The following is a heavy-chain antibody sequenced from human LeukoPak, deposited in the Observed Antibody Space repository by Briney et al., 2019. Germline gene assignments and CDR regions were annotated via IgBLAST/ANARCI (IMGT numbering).Heavy chain of an antibody. CDR2: KDYSGSA. V-gene: IGHV4-59*01. Sequence: SETLSLTCTVSGGSISRYYWSWIRQPPGKGLEWIGYKDYSGSANYNRSLKSRVTISVDTSKNQFSLKLSSVTAADTAVYYCARVYYSSSYDYWYFDLWGRGTLVTVSS. CDR3: ARVYYSSSYDYWYFDL. D-gene: IGHD6-13*01. CDR1: GGSISRYY. J-gene: IGHJ2*01.